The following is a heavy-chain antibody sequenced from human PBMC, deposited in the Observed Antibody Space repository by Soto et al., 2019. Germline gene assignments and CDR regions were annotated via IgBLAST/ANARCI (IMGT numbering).Heavy chain of an antibody. V-gene: IGHV3-48*03. CDR1: GFPFGSYE. CDR3: AVTTIMVVGFDY. Sequence: PGGSLRLSCAASGFPFGSYEMNWVRQAPGKGLEWVSYISSSGSTSYYADSVKGRFTISRDNAKNSLYLEMNSLRAEDMAVYHCAVTTIMVVGFDYWGQGTRVTVSS. J-gene: IGHJ4*02. D-gene: IGHD2-15*01. CDR2: ISSSGSTS.